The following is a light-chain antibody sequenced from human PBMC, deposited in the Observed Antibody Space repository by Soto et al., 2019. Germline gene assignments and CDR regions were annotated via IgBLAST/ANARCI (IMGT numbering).Light chain of an antibody. Sequence: EIVMTQSPATLSVSPGERATLSCRASQSVSNKLAWYQQKPGQSPRLLIYGASTRASGIPARFSGSGSGTEFTPTISSLQSEDLAMYYCQQYNDWPPRTFGQGTKVEI. CDR1: QSVSNK. V-gene: IGKV3-15*01. CDR2: GAS. CDR3: QQYNDWPPRT. J-gene: IGKJ1*01.